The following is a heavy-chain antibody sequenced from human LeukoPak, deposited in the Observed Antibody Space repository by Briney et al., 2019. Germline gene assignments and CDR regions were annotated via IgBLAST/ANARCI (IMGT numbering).Heavy chain of an antibody. CDR1: GGSISSGGYY. Sequence: SETLSLICTVSGGSISSGGYYWSWIRQHPGKGLEWIGYIYYSGSTYYNPSLKSRVTISVDTSKNQFSLKLSSVTAEDTAVYYCARDQRYSSSWYYFDYWGQGTLVTVSS. CDR2: IYYSGST. D-gene: IGHD6-13*01. V-gene: IGHV4-31*03. CDR3: ARDQRYSSSWYYFDY. J-gene: IGHJ4*02.